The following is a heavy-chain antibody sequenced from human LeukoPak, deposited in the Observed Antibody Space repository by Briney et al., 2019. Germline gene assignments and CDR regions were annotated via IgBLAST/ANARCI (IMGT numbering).Heavy chain of an antibody. J-gene: IGHJ4*02. CDR2: INHSGYT. Sequence: SETLSLTCAVSGVSFDDYYWAWVRQTPGKGLERIGEINHSGYTNDSPSLKSRVALSIDTSRKQFSLNLRSVTVADAGIYYCTRMTTGHDYWGQGTLVTVSS. CDR1: GVSFDDYY. CDR3: TRMTTGHDY. V-gene: IGHV4-34*01. D-gene: IGHD4-17*01.